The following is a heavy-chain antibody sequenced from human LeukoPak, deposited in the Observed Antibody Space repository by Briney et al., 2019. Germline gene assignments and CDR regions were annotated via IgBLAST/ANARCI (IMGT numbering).Heavy chain of an antibody. V-gene: IGHV3-30*18. CDR1: GFTFSSYE. D-gene: IGHD1-26*01. J-gene: IGHJ4*02. CDR3: AKDLITDSGSYYNDY. Sequence: GGSLRLSCAASGFTFSSYEMNWVRQAPGKGLEWVAVISYDGSNKYYADSVKGRFTISRDNSKNTLYLQMNSLRAEDTAVYYCAKDLITDSGSYYNDYWGQGTLVTVSS. CDR2: ISYDGSNK.